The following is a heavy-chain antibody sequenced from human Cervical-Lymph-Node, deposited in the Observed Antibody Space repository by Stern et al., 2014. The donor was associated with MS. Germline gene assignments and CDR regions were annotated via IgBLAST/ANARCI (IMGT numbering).Heavy chain of an antibody. CDR1: GGSISSGGHS. Sequence: QVQLQESGSGLVKPSQTLSLTCTVSGGSISSGGHSWSWIRQPPGKALEWIGYIYQSGTSYYNLSLKSRPSISVDRPKSQFPQNLRSVTAADTAVYYCAQDTEGVFDSWGQGTLVTVSS. CDR3: AQDTEGVFDS. CDR2: IYQSGTS. V-gene: IGHV4-30-2*01. J-gene: IGHJ4*02. D-gene: IGHD3-16*01.